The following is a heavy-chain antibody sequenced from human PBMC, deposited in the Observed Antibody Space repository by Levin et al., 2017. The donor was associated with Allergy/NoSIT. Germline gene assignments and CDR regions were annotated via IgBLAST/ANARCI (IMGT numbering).Heavy chain of an antibody. CDR1: GGSISSYY. CDR2: IYYSGST. Sequence: PSETLSLTCTVSGGSISSYYWSWIRQPPGKGLEWIGYIYYSGSTNYNPSLKSRVTISVDTSKNQFSLKLSSVTAADTAVYYCARGEYYYGSGSYPDYYYYGMDGWGQGTTVTVSS. J-gene: IGHJ6*02. D-gene: IGHD3-10*01. CDR3: ARGEYYYGSGSYPDYYYYGMDG. V-gene: IGHV4-59*01.